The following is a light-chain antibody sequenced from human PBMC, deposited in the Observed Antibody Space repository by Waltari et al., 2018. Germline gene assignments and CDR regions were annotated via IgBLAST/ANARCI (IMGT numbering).Light chain of an antibody. Sequence: DIVMTQSPDSLAVSLGERATINCKSSQSVLYSSNNENYLAWYQQKPGQPPKLLIYWASARTSGVPYRFSGSGSGTDFTLTISSLQAEDFAVYYCQQYNDWPYTFGQGTKLEI. J-gene: IGKJ2*01. CDR1: QSVLYSSNNENY. CDR2: WAS. CDR3: QQYNDWPYT. V-gene: IGKV4-1*01.